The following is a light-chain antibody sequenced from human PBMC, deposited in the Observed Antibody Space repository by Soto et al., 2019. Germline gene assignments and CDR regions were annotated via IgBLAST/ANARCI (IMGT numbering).Light chain of an antibody. V-gene: IGKV1-9*01. Sequence: DIPLTQSPSFLSASLGDRVTITCRASQDIANYLAWYQQRPGKAPQFLIYATSTFQGGVPSRFSGGGSGTEFTLTISSLQPEDFATYYCQQVNSYPLTFGGGTKVDIK. CDR2: ATS. CDR1: QDIANY. J-gene: IGKJ4*01. CDR3: QQVNSYPLT.